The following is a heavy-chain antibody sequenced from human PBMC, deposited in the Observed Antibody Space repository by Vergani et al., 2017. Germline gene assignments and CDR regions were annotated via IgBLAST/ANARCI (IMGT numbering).Heavy chain of an antibody. CDR2: IYHSGST. CDR1: GGSISSGGYS. V-gene: IGHV4-30-2*01. Sequence: QLQLQESGSGLVKPSQTLSLTCAVSGGSISSGGYSWSWIRQPPGKGLEWIGYIYHSGSTYYNPSLKSRVTISVDRSKNQFSLKLSSVTAADTAVYYCARETSTVTTRFFDYWGQGTLVTVSS. J-gene: IGHJ4*02. CDR3: ARETSTVTTRFFDY. D-gene: IGHD4-17*01.